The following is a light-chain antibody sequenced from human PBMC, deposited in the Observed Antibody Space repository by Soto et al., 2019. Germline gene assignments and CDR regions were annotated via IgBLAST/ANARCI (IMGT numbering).Light chain of an antibody. J-gene: IGKJ4*01. CDR3: QQYGSSPLT. CDR1: QSVSSSY. CDR2: GAS. Sequence: EIVLTQSPGTLSLSPGERATLSCRASQSVSSSYLAWYQQKPGQASRLLIYGASSRATGIPDRFSGSGSGTDFTLTISRPEPEDFAVYYCQQYGSSPLTFGGGTKVEIK. V-gene: IGKV3-20*01.